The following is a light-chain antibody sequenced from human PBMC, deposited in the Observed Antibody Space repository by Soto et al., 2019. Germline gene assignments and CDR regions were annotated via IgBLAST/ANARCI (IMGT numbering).Light chain of an antibody. CDR3: QQRSNWPPGYT. CDR1: QSVTTY. V-gene: IGKV3-11*01. Sequence: ETVLTQSPATLSLSPGERATISCRASQSVTTYLAWYQQKPGQAPRLLIYDVSNRATGIPARFSGSGSGTDFTLTISSLEPEDSAVYYCQQRSNWPPGYTFGQGTKLEIK. CDR2: DVS. J-gene: IGKJ2*01.